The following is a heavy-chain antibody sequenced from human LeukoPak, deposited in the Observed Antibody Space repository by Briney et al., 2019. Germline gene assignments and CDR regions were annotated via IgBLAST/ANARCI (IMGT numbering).Heavy chain of an antibody. CDR2: ISWNSGTI. CDR3: AKENSLGDYYYYMDV. J-gene: IGHJ6*03. V-gene: IGHV3-9*01. D-gene: IGHD3-16*01. Sequence: GGSLRLSCAASGFTFDDYAIHWVRQVPGKGLEWVSGISWNSGTIGYADSVKGRFTISRDNAKNSLYLQMNSLRTEDTALYYCAKENSLGDYYYYMDVWGKGTTVTVSS. CDR1: GFTFDDYA.